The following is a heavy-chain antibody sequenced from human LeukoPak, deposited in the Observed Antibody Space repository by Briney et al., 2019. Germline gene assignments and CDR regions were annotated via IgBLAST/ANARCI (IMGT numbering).Heavy chain of an antibody. V-gene: IGHV4-59*01. CDR2: IYYSGST. CDR1: GGSISSYY. D-gene: IGHD3-10*01. J-gene: IGHJ5*02. Sequence: SETLSLTCTVSGGSISSYYWSWIRQPPGKGLEWIGYIYYSGSTNYKPSLKSRVTISVDTSKNQFSLKLSSVTAADAAVYYCARGGYYGSGNDFRFDPWGQGTQVTVSS. CDR3: ARGGYYGSGNDFRFDP.